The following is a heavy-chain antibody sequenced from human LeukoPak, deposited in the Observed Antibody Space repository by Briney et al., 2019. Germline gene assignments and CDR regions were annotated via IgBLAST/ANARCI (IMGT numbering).Heavy chain of an antibody. CDR1: GGSISSYY. Sequence: PSETLSLTCTVSGGSISSYYWSWIRQPPGKGLEWIGYIYYSGSTNYNPSLKSRVTISVDTSKNQFSLKLSSVTAADTAVYYCARVSRYYGSGSYYNADYWGQGTLVTVSS. CDR2: IYYSGST. D-gene: IGHD3-10*01. V-gene: IGHV4-59*01. J-gene: IGHJ4*02. CDR3: ARVSRYYGSGSYYNADY.